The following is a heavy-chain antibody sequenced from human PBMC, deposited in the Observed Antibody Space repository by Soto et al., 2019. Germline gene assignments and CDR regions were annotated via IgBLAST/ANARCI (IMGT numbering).Heavy chain of an antibody. J-gene: IGHJ6*02. CDR3: ARLYYDYV. V-gene: IGHV3-48*02. D-gene: IGHD3-3*01. CDR1: GFTFGTYS. Sequence: TVGSLRLSCAGSGFTFGTYSMNWVRQAAGKVLEWIAYISYDSDTIQYADSVKGRFTISRDNAKNSLYLQMNSLRDEDTAVYYCARLYYDYVWGQGTTLTVSS. CDR2: ISYDSDTI.